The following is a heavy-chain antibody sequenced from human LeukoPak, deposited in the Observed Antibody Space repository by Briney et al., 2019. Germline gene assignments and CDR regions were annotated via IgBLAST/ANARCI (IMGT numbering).Heavy chain of an antibody. CDR2: IKQDGSEK. Sequence: ETLSLTCTVSGVSISSSNSYWGWIRQPPGKGLEWVANIKQDGSEKYYVDSVKGRFTISRDNAKNSLYLQMNSLRAEDTAVYYCARIGAKYFQHWGQGTLVTVSS. V-gene: IGHV3-7*01. CDR3: ARIGAKYFQH. CDR1: GVSISSSNSY. J-gene: IGHJ1*01.